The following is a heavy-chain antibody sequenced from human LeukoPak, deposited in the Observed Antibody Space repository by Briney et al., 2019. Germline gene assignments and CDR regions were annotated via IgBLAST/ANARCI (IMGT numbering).Heavy chain of an antibody. V-gene: IGHV3-48*03. CDR2: ISSSGSTI. CDR3: AREGGGSDGRLFDY. J-gene: IGHJ4*02. Sequence: GGSLRLSCAASGFTFSSYEMNWVRQAPGKGLEWVSYISSSGSTIYYADSVKGRFTISRDNAKNSLYLQMNSLRAEDTAVYYCAREGGGSDGRLFDYWGQGTLVTVSS. D-gene: IGHD5-12*01. CDR1: GFTFSSYE.